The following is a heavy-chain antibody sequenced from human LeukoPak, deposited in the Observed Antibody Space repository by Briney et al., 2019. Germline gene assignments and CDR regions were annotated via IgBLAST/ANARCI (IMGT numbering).Heavy chain of an antibody. J-gene: IGHJ5*02. CDR2: IYYSGST. V-gene: IGHV4-59*01. D-gene: IGHD5-12*01. Sequence: SETLSLTCTVSGSSISSYYWSWIRQPPGKGLEWIGYIYYSGSTNYNPSLKSRVTISVYTSKNQFSLKLSSVTAADTAVYYCARGSGGYDSYSFWFDPWGQGTLVTVSS. CDR1: GSSISSYY. CDR3: ARGSGGYDSYSFWFDP.